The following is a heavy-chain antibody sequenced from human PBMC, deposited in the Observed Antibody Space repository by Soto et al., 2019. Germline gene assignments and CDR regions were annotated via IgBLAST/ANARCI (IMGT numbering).Heavy chain of an antibody. Sequence: QVQLQQWGAGLLKPSETLSLTCAVYGNSLSGYYWSWIRQPPGKALEWIGEINHSGNTNYNPSLKSRVNISVDTSKNQPFLNLSSVTAADTAMYYCARHHVRGRTIAGAAEFWGQGTLVTVSS. D-gene: IGHD1-26*01. V-gene: IGHV4-34*01. CDR3: ARHHVRGRTIAGAAEF. J-gene: IGHJ4*02. CDR2: INHSGNT. CDR1: GNSLSGYY.